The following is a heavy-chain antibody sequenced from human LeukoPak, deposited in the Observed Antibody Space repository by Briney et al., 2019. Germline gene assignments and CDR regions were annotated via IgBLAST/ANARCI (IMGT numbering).Heavy chain of an antibody. J-gene: IGHJ4*02. V-gene: IGHV1-8*01. CDR2: MNPNSGNT. CDR1: GYTFTSYD. Sequence: ASVKVSCKASGYTFTSYDINWVRQATGQGLEWMGWMNPNSGNTGYTQKFQGRVTMTRNTSISTAYMELSSLRSDDTAVYYCAREEGSSSPFDYWGQGTLVTVSS. CDR3: AREEGSSSPFDY. D-gene: IGHD6-6*01.